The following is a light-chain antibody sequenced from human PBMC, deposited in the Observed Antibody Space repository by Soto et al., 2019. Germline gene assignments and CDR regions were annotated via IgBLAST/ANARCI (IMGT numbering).Light chain of an antibody. CDR1: SSDVGAYNY. J-gene: IGLJ1*01. CDR3: SSWTTSSTYV. CDR2: DVS. V-gene: IGLV2-14*03. Sequence: QSAPTQPASVSGSPGQSITISCTGTSSDVGAYNYVSWYQHLPVKAPKLIIYDVSNRPSGVSTRFSGSKSGNTASLTISGRHAEDEADYYCSSWTTSSTYVFGTGTKLTVL.